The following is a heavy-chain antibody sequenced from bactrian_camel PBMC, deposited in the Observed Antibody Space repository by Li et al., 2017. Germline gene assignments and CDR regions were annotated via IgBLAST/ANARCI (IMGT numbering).Heavy chain of an antibody. CDR1: GRTYKDYC. D-gene: IGHD1*01. CDR3: ASDDFCEAVQSPLEPTRYRH. Sequence: QVQLVESGGGSAQAGGSLRGSCAVSGRTYKDYCMGWFRQAPGKEREGVACIDSVGNIVYANSVKGRFTASRDNAKHALFLQMNSLKDEDTAMYYCASDDFCEAVQSPLEPTRYRHWGQGTQVTVS. V-gene: IGHV3S55*01. J-gene: IGHJ4*01. CDR2: IDSVGNI.